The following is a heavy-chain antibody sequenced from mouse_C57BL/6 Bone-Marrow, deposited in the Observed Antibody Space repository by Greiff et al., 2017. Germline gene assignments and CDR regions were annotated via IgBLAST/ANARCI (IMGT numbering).Heavy chain of an antibody. V-gene: IGHV1-80*01. CDR1: GYAFSSYW. CDR3: ARKGAYYSNYPY. J-gene: IGHJ4*01. CDR2: IYPGDGDT. D-gene: IGHD2-5*01. Sequence: QVQLQQSGAELVKPGASVKISCKASGYAFSSYWMNWVKQRPGKGLEWIGQIYPGDGDTNYNGKFKGKATLTADKSSSTAYMQLSSLTSEDSAVYFCARKGAYYSNYPYWGQGTSVTVSS.